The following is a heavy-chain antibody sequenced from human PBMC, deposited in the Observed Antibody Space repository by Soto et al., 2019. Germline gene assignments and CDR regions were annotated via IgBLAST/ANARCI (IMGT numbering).Heavy chain of an antibody. Sequence: QDQLVQSGVEVKKPGASVKVSCKASGYSFTNYGITWVRQAPGQGFEWMGWISAYNGNPNYAQKFQGRVTFTTDASTSKSYLEWRSLRSDDTAVYYCARDRGVAPPVAGNTHYYYYMDVWGKGTTVTVSS. CDR3: ARDRGVAPPVAGNTHYYYYMDV. CDR2: ISAYNGNP. D-gene: IGHD6-19*01. J-gene: IGHJ6*03. CDR1: GYSFTNYG. V-gene: IGHV1-18*01.